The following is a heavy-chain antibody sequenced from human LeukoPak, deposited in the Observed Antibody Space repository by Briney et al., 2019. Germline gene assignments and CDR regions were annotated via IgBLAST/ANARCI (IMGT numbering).Heavy chain of an antibody. CDR2: INHSGAT. CDR1: GGSFSDYY. V-gene: IGHV4-34*01. D-gene: IGHD3-10*01. CDR3: ARRVRGVIISFYYYNGMDV. J-gene: IGHJ6*02. Sequence: KPSETLSLTCAVYGGSFSDYYWTWIRQSPGKGLEWIGEINHSGATDYNPSLKSRVTISVDTSKNQFSQKVRSVTAADTAVYYCARRVRGVIISFYYYNGMDVWGQGTTVTVSS.